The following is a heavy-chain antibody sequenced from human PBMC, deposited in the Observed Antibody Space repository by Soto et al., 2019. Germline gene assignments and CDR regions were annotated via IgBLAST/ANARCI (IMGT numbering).Heavy chain of an antibody. CDR1: RFFFGDYA. CDR3: ARARTIFGVVRHFDY. Sequence: SLRLSCAASRFFFGDYAFHWVRQAPGKGLEWVAGITSRGTDIAYADSVKGRFIISRDNAMNVLHLHMNSLRPEDTAMYYCARARTIFGVVRHFDYWGQGTLVTVSS. V-gene: IGHV3-9*01. CDR2: ITSRGTDI. D-gene: IGHD3-3*01. J-gene: IGHJ4*02.